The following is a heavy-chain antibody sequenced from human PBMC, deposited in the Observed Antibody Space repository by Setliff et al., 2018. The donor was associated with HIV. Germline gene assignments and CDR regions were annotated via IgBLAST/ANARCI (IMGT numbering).Heavy chain of an antibody. CDR2: IYYSGST. Sequence: PSETLSLTCTVSGGSISSYYWSWIRQPPGKGLGWIGYIYYSGSTYYNPSLKSRVTISVDTSKNQFSLKLSSVTAADTAVYYCARAPPYKWEPSQDYWGQGTLVTVSS. CDR1: GGSISSYY. CDR3: ARAPPYKWEPSQDY. J-gene: IGHJ4*02. V-gene: IGHV4-59*06. D-gene: IGHD1-26*01.